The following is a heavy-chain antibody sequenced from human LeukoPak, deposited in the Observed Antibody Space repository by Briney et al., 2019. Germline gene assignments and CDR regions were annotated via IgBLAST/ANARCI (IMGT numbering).Heavy chain of an antibody. J-gene: IGHJ4*02. CDR2: INQDGSKK. CDR1: GFPFSSYW. V-gene: IGHV3-7*03. CDR3: SLVPNY. Sequence: PGGSLRLSCVASGFPFSSYWMTWVRQAPGKGLEWVANINQDGSKKSYVDSVKGRFTISRDNAKNSLYLQMNSLRAEDTAVYYCSLVPNYWGQGTLVTVSS. D-gene: IGHD6-13*01.